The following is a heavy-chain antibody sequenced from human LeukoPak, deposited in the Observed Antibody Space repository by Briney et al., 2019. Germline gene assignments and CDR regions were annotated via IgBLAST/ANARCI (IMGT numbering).Heavy chain of an antibody. J-gene: IGHJ3*02. CDR2: ISGGTT. V-gene: IGHV3-23*01. Sequence: PGGSLRLSCAASGFTFSNYAMSWVRQAPGKGLEWVSAISGGTTYYADSVKGRFTISRDNSKNTLYLQMNSLRAEDTAVYYCTRDQRKYCSRTTCFVFDIWGQGTVVSVSS. CDR1: GFTFSNYA. CDR3: TRDQRKYCSRTTCFVFDI. D-gene: IGHD2-2*01.